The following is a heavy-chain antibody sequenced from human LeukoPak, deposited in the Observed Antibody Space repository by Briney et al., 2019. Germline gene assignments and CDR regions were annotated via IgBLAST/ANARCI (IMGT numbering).Heavy chain of an antibody. CDR2: MNPNSGGT. J-gene: IGHJ4*02. Sequence: GASVKVSCKASGYTFNVYYIHWVRQAPGQGLEWMAWMNPNSGGTYFTDNFDGRVTMTRDTSISTAYIELSSLTSNDTAVYYCARDRSDYLWSGYFDNWGQGTLVTVSS. D-gene: IGHD3-3*01. CDR1: GYTFNVYY. V-gene: IGHV1-2*02. CDR3: ARDRSDYLWSGYFDN.